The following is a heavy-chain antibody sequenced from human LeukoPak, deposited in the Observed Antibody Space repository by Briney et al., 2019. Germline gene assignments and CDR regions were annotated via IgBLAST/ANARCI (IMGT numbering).Heavy chain of an antibody. Sequence: GGSLRLSCAASGFTFSSYAMSWVRQAPGEGLELVSAICGVGGTTFYADSVKGRFTIARDNSKNTLYLQMNSLRAEDTAVYYCAKNPSYQGDSWGQGTLVTVSS. J-gene: IGHJ4*02. V-gene: IGHV3-23*01. CDR3: AKNPSYQGDS. CDR1: GFTFSSYA. CDR2: ICGVGGTT. D-gene: IGHD3-16*02.